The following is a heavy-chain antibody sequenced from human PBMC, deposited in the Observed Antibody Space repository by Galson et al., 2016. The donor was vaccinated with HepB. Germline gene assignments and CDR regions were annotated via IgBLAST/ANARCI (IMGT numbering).Heavy chain of an antibody. J-gene: IGHJ3*02. Sequence: CAISGDSVSSIDFTWNWIRQSPSRGLEWLGRTYYRPKWYHDYAESVKSRITINPDTSKNQFSLQLNSVTPEDTAFYFCAKSVSVWDARSNAFDIWGQGTMVTVSS. CDR3: AKSVSVWDARSNAFDI. CDR2: TYYRPKWYH. D-gene: IGHD6-19*01. V-gene: IGHV6-1*01. CDR1: GDSVSSIDFT.